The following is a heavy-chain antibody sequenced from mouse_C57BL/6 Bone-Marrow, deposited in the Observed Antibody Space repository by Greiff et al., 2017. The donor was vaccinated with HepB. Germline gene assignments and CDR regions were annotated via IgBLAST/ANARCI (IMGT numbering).Heavy chain of an antibody. CDR3: ARAPYGAMDY. CDR2: ISDGGSYT. V-gene: IGHV5-4*01. CDR1: GFTFSSYA. D-gene: IGHD1-1*02. Sequence: EVQVVESGGGLVKPGGSLKLSCAASGFTFSSYAMSWVRQTPEKRLEWVATISDGGSYTYYPDNVKGRFTISRDNAKNNLYLQMSHLKSEDTAMYYCARAPYGAMDYWGQGTSVTVSS. J-gene: IGHJ4*01.